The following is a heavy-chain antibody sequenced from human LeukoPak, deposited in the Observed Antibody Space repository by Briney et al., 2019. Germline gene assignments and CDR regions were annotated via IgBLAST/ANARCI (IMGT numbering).Heavy chain of an antibody. Sequence: GGSLRLSCAASGFTVSNNHVTWVRLAPGKGLEWVSSISSSSSYMKYADSVRGRFTISRDNAKNSLYLQMNSPRAEDTAVYYCASEDYYDSSAYYYRNFQHWGQGTLVTVSS. CDR2: ISSSSSYM. CDR3: ASEDYYDSSAYYYRNFQH. V-gene: IGHV3-21*01. D-gene: IGHD3-22*01. J-gene: IGHJ1*01. CDR1: GFTVSNNH.